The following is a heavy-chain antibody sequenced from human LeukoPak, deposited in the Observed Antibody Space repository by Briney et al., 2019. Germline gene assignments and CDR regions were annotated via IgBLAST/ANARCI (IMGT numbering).Heavy chain of an antibody. Sequence: GGSLRLSCAASGFTFSSYWMHWVRQAPGKGLVWVSRINSDGSSTSYADSVKGRFTISRDNAKNTLYLQMNSLRAEDTAVYYCAAGLYSSGWYFDYWGQGTLVTVSP. V-gene: IGHV3-74*01. CDR1: GFTFSSYW. D-gene: IGHD6-19*01. J-gene: IGHJ4*02. CDR3: AAGLYSSGWYFDY. CDR2: INSDGSST.